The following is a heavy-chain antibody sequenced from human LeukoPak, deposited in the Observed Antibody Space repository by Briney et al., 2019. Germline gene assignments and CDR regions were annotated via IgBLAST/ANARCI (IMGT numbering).Heavy chain of an antibody. CDR3: ARGXXVXDGYSSALDX. Sequence: SVKVSCKASGGTFSSYAISWVRQAPGQGLEWMGGIIPIFGTANYAQKFQGRVTITADESTSTAYMELSSLKSEDTAGHYCARGXXVXDGYSSALDXXGQXTXVTXXS. D-gene: IGHD5-24*01. V-gene: IGHV1-69*01. J-gene: IGHJ4*02. CDR1: GGTFSSYA. CDR2: IIPIFGTA.